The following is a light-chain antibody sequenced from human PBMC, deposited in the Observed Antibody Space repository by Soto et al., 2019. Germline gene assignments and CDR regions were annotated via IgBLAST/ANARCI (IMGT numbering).Light chain of an antibody. V-gene: IGKV2-28*01. CDR2: LGS. J-gene: IGKJ1*01. CDR3: MQALRTPPT. CDR1: QSLLHSNGYNY. Sequence: DIVMTQSPLSLPVTPGEPASISCRSSQSLLHSNGYNYLDWYLQKPGQSPQLLIYLGSNRASGVPDRFSGSGSGTDFTLNISRVEAEDVGVYYCMQALRTPPTFGQGTKVEIK.